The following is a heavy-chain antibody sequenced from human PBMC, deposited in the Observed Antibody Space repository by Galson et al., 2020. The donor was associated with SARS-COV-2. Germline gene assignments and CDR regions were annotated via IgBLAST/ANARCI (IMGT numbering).Heavy chain of an antibody. J-gene: IGHJ2*01. CDR3: ARDHYDSSGYYLDWNLDL. D-gene: IGHD3-22*01. Sequence: SETLSLTCTVRGGYISRGSYYWSWIRQPAGKGLEWIGRIYSSGSTNYNPSLKSRVTISADTSKNQFSLKLSSVTAADTAVYYCARDHYDSSGYYLDWNLDLWGRGTLVTVSS. CDR2: IYSSGST. CDR1: GGYISRGSYY. V-gene: IGHV4-61*02.